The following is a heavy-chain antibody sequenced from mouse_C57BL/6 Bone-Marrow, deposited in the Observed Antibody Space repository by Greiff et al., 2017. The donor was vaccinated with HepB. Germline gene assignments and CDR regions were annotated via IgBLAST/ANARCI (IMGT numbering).Heavy chain of an antibody. J-gene: IGHJ2*01. V-gene: IGHV1-4*01. Sequence: QVQLQQSGAELARPGASVKMSCKASGYTFTSYTMHWVKQRPGQGLEWIGYINPSSGYTKYNQKFKDKATLPAVKSSSTAYMQLSSLTSEDSAVYYCARLWYLYYFDYWGQGTTLTVSS. CDR1: GYTFTSYT. D-gene: IGHD2-1*01. CDR2: INPSSGYT. CDR3: ARLWYLYYFDY.